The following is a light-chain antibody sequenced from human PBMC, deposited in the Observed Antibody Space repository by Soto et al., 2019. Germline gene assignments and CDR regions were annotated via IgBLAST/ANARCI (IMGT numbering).Light chain of an antibody. Sequence: QSVLTQPTSVSGAPGQRVTISCTGTSSDVGAYQYVSWYQQHPGKAPKLMVYDVNKRPSGVPDRFSGSKSGDTASLTIFGLQAEDEADYYCCSYAGRYTRIFGGGTKLTVL. J-gene: IGLJ2*01. CDR3: CSYAGRYTRI. CDR1: SSDVGAYQY. CDR2: DVN. V-gene: IGLV2-11*01.